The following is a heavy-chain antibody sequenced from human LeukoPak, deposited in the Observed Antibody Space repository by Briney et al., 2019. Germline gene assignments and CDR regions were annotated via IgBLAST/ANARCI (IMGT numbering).Heavy chain of an antibody. Sequence: GSLRLSCAASGFTFSSYSMNWVRQAPGKGLEWVSSISSSSSYIYYADSVKGRFTISRDNAKNSLYLQMNSLRAEDMALYYCAKDHTAMVIGPFDIWGQGTMVTVSS. D-gene: IGHD5-18*01. J-gene: IGHJ3*02. V-gene: IGHV3-21*04. CDR2: ISSSSSYI. CDR3: AKDHTAMVIGPFDI. CDR1: GFTFSSYS.